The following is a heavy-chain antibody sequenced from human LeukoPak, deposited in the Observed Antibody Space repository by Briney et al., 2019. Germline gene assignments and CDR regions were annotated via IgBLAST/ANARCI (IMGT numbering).Heavy chain of an antibody. CDR2: IWYDGSNK. V-gene: IGHV3-33*06. J-gene: IGHJ4*02. D-gene: IGHD3-10*01. Sequence: PGGSLRLSCAASGFPFSSYGMHWVRQAPGKGLEWVAVIWYDGSNKYYADSVKGRFTISRDNSKNTLYLQMNSLRAEDTAVYYCAKDRGNYYGSGSYYNAFDYWGQGTLVTVSS. CDR3: AKDRGNYYGSGSYYNAFDY. CDR1: GFPFSSYG.